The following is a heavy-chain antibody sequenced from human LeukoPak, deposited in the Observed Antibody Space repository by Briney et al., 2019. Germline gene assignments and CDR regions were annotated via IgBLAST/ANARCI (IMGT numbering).Heavy chain of an antibody. CDR1: GFTFNSYS. CDR3: ARGHSSSWMSEIDY. J-gene: IGHJ4*02. Sequence: PGGSLRLSCAASGFTFNSYSMNWVRQAPGKGLEWVSSISGSNSYIYYADSMKGRFTISRDNAKNSLYLQMSSLRAEDTAVYYCARGHSSSWMSEIDYWGQGTLVTVSS. D-gene: IGHD6-13*01. V-gene: IGHV3-21*01. CDR2: ISGSNSYI.